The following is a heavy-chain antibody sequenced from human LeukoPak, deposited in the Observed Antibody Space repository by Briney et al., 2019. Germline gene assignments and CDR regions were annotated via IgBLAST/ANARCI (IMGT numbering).Heavy chain of an antibody. D-gene: IGHD3-16*01. CDR3: ARGGPEWPLDY. J-gene: IGHJ4*02. CDR1: GYTFTSYC. CDR2: IESTAGST. Sequence: GGSLKLSCAASGYTFTSYCMNWVRQAPGQGLVWMSRIESTAGSTGYAQTVKGRVTISRDTSNNTLYLQMNSLRVEDTAVYYCARGGPEWPLDYWGQGTLVTVSS. V-gene: IGHV3-74*01.